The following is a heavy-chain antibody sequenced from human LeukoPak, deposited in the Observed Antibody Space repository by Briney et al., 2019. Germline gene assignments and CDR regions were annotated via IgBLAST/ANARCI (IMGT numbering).Heavy chain of an antibody. Sequence: GGSLRLSCAASGFSFTTYDMHWVRHAAGKGLEWVSSVDVTGSTYYPGSVTGRFTISRENAKSSLFLQMNSLRAGDTAVYYCVREALGFRYTYFDSWGQGTLVTVYS. CDR2: VDVTGST. J-gene: IGHJ4*02. CDR1: GFSFTTYD. V-gene: IGHV3-13*01. D-gene: IGHD3-16*02. CDR3: VREALGFRYTYFDS.